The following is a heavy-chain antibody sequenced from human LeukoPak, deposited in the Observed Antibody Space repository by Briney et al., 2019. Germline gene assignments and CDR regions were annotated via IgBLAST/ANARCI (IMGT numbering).Heavy chain of an antibody. CDR3: ALGSANYDSSDFDC. V-gene: IGHV3-15*07. CDR2: IRSKAAGGTT. Sequence: GGSLRLSCAASEFTFSSYSMNWVRQAPGGGLEWVGRIRSKAAGGTTEYAAPVKGRFTISRDDSKNTLYLQMNSLITDDTAVYYCALGSANYDSSDFDCWGQGTLVTVSS. J-gene: IGHJ4*02. D-gene: IGHD3-22*01. CDR1: EFTFSSYS.